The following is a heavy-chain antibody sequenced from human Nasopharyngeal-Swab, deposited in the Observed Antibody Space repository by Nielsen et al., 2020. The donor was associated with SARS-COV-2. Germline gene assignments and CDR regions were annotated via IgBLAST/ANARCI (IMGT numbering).Heavy chain of an antibody. V-gene: IGHV3-21*06. CDR1: GFTFSTYS. CDR3: ARLPSAWGRRDFDY. CDR2: ISSSVSYI. J-gene: IGHJ4*02. Sequence: GGSLRPSCAASGFTFSTYSMIWVRQAPAKGLEWVSWISSSVSYIYYADSVKGRFTISRDNAKNALYLQMSSLRAEDTAVYYCARLPSAWGRRDFDYWGQGTLVTVSS. D-gene: IGHD6-19*01.